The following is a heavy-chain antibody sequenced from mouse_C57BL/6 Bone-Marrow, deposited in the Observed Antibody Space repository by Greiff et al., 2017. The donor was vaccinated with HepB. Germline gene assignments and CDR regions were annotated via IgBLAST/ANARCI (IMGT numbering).Heavy chain of an antibody. CDR1: GYSITSGYD. CDR3: ARGLTGNWYFDV. CDR2: ISYSGST. D-gene: IGHD4-1*01. V-gene: IGHV3-1*01. J-gene: IGHJ1*03. Sequence: DVQLQESGPGMVKPSQSLSLTCTVTGYSITSGYDWHWIRHFPGNKLEWMGYISYSGSTNYNPSLKSRISITHDTSKNHFFLKLNSVTTEDTATYYCARGLTGNWYFDVWGTGTTVTVSS.